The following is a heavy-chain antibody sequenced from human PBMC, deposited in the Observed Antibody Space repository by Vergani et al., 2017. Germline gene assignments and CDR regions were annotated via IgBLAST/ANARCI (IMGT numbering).Heavy chain of an antibody. J-gene: IGHJ6*02. V-gene: IGHV4-59*01. CDR2: IYYSGST. Sequence: QVQLQESGPGLVKPSQTLSLTCTVSGGSISSYYWSWIRQPPGKGLEWIGYIYYSGSTNYNPSLKSRVTISVDTSKNQFSLKLSSVTAADTAVYYCARDSRGMDVWGQGTTVTVPS. CDR1: GGSISSYY. CDR3: ARDSRGMDV.